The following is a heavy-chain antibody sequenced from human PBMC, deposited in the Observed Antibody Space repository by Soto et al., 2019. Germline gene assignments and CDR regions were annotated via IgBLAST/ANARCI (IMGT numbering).Heavy chain of an antibody. Sequence: QVQLVESGGGVVQPGRSLRLSCAASGFTFSSYGMHWVRHAPGKGLEWVAVISYDGSNKYYADSVKGRFTISRDNSKNTLYLQMNSLRAEDTAVYYCAKDRGGSYCDYWGQGTLVTVSS. J-gene: IGHJ4*02. D-gene: IGHD1-26*01. CDR3: AKDRGGSYCDY. CDR2: ISYDGSNK. CDR1: GFTFSSYG. V-gene: IGHV3-30*18.